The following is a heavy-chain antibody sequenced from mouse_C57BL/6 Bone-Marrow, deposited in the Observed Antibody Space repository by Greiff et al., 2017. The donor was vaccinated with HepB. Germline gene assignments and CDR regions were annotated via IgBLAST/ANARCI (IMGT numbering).Heavy chain of an antibody. V-gene: IGHV14-2*01. D-gene: IGHD1-1*01. CDR2: IDPEDGET. J-gene: IGHJ3*01. CDR3: AREAFITTVVARPVPY. Sequence: EVKLMESGAELVKPGASVKLSCTASGFNIKDYYMHWVKQRTEQGLEWIGRIDPEDGETKYAPKFQGKATITADTSSNTAYLQLSSLTSEDTAVYYCAREAFITTVVARPVPYWGQGTLVTVSA. CDR1: GFNIKDYY.